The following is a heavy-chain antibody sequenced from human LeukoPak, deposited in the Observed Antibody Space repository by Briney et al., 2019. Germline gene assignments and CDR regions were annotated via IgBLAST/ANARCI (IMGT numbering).Heavy chain of an antibody. CDR3: ARGPYAYTSSATLGSYNWFDP. CDR2: IYPGDSHT. V-gene: IGHV5-51*01. Sequence: GESLQISCQGSGYSFPNYWIGWVRQMPGKGLEWMGIIYPGDSHTRYSPSFQDQVTISVDKSISTAYLQWSSLKASDTAMYYCARGPYAYTSSATLGSYNWFDPWGQGSLVTVSS. D-gene: IGHD2-2*02. J-gene: IGHJ5*02. CDR1: GYSFPNYW.